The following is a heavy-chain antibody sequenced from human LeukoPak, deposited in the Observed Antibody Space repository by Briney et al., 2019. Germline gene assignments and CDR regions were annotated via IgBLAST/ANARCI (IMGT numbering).Heavy chain of an antibody. CDR2: ISSSGEFI. CDR1: GFTFSDYY. Sequence: PGGSLRLSCAASGFTFSDYYMSWIRQAPGKGLEWVSYISSSGEFIYYGDSVKGRFTISRDNAKTSVYLQMNSLRAEDSAVYYCAREGDYGETDYWGQGTLVTVSS. D-gene: IGHD4-17*01. CDR3: AREGDYGETDY. J-gene: IGHJ4*02. V-gene: IGHV3-11*01.